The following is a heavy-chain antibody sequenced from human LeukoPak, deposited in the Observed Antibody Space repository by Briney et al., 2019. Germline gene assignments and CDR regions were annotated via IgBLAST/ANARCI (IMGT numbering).Heavy chain of an antibody. V-gene: IGHV3-30*03. J-gene: IGHJ6*02. CDR1: GFTFSRYG. Sequence: GRALRLSCAVSGFTFSRYGMHWVRQAPGKGLEWVAVISYDGSHKYSADSVKGRFTISRDNSKNTLYLQMNSLRTEDTAVYFYSASRPHYGDYYGLDVWGHGTTVTVSS. CDR2: ISYDGSHK. D-gene: IGHD4/OR15-4a*01. CDR3: SASRPHYGDYYGLDV.